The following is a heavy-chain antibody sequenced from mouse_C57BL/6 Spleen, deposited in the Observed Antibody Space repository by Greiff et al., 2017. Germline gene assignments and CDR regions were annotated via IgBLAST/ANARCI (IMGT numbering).Heavy chain of an antibody. CDR3: ARGSSTGTGFAY. D-gene: IGHD4-1*02. CDR2: ISYDGSN. CDR1: GYSITSGYY. Sequence: EVKLQESGPGLVKPSQSLSLTCSVTGYSITSGYYWNWIRQFPGNKLEWMGYISYDGSNNYNPSLKNRISITRDTSKNQFFLKLNSVTTEDTATYYCARGSSTGTGFAYWGQGTLVTVSA. V-gene: IGHV3-6*01. J-gene: IGHJ3*01.